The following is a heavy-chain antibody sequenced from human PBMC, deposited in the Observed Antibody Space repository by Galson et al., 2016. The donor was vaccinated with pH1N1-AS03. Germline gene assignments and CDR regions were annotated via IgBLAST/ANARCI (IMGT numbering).Heavy chain of an antibody. J-gene: IGHJ4*02. D-gene: IGHD5-24*01. CDR2: IIPALGTP. Sequence: SGGTFSSYAINWVRQAPGQGLEWMGRIIPALGTPNYAQRFQGRVTITADESTSTAYMELSSLRSEDTAVYFCASEVATSFDYWGQGTLVTVSS. CDR1: GGTFSSYA. CDR3: ASEVATSFDY. V-gene: IGHV1-69*11.